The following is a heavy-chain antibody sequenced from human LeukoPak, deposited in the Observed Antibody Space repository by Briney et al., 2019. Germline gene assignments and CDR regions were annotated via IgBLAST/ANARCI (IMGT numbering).Heavy chain of an antibody. V-gene: IGHV1-2*02. D-gene: IGHD6-19*01. J-gene: IGHJ4*02. CDR2: INPNSGGT. Sequence: GASVKVSCKASGYTFTGYYMHWVRQAPGQGLEWMGWINPNSGGTNYAQKFQGRVTMTRDTSISTAYMELSRLRSDDTAVYYCWRVKGGSRGWYYWGQGTLVTVSS. CDR3: WRVKGGSRGWYY. CDR1: GYTFTGYY.